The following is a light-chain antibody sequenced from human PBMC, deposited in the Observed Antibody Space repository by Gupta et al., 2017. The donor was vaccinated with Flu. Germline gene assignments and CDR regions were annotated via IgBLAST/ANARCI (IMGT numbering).Light chain of an antibody. CDR3: QQDDNWPQT. CDR2: GAS. V-gene: IGKV3-15*01. J-gene: IGKJ1*01. CDR1: QSVSSY. Sequence: EIIMTQSPATLSVSPGESVTLSCRASQSVSSYLAWYQQKPGQAPRLLIYGASTRATGIPARFSGSGSGTEFTLTISSLQSEDFAVFYCQQDDNWPQTFGQGTKVEIK.